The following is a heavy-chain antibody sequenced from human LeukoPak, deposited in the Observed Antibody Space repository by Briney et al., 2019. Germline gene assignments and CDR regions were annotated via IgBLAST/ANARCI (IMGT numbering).Heavy chain of an antibody. V-gene: IGHV3-23*01. CDR1: GFTFSRYG. CDR3: AKFGQARHPVLYGSGENDAFDI. D-gene: IGHD2-2*02. Sequence: PGGSLRLSCAASGFTFSRYGMSWVRQAPGKGLEWISAITDSGFSTHYADSIKGRFTISRDNSQNTLYLQMNSLRAEDTALYYCAKFGQARHPVLYGSGENDAFDIWGQGTLVTVSS. CDR2: ITDSGFST. J-gene: IGHJ3*02.